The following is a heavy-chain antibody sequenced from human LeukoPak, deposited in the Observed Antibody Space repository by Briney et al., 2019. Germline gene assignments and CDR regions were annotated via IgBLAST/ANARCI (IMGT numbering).Heavy chain of an antibody. CDR3: ARYGDPRGTGYYFDY. D-gene: IGHD4-17*01. V-gene: IGHV4-59*01. J-gene: IGHJ4*02. Sequence: ASETLSLTCTVSGGSISSYYWSWIRQPPGKGLEWIGYISYSGSTNYNPSLKSRVTISVDTSKNQFSLKLSSVTAADTAVYYCARYGDPRGTGYYFDYWGQGTLVTVSS. CDR2: ISYSGST. CDR1: GGSISSYY.